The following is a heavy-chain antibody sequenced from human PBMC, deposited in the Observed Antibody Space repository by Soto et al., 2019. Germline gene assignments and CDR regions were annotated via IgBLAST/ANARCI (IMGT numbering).Heavy chain of an antibody. CDR2: ISAYNGNT. Sequence: QVQLVQSGAEVKKPGASVKVSCKASGYTFTSYGISWVRQAPGQGLEWMGWISAYNGNTNYAQKPQGRGTMTTDTSTSPAYMELRVLRSDDTAVYYCARSKRNGGRWFSWFDPWGQGTLVTVSS. CDR3: ARSKRNGGRWFSWFDP. J-gene: IGHJ5*02. V-gene: IGHV1-18*04. D-gene: IGHD2-15*01. CDR1: GYTFTSYG.